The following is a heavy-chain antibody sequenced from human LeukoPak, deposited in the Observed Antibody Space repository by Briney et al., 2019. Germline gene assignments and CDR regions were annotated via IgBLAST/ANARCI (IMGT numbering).Heavy chain of an antibody. D-gene: IGHD1-26*01. V-gene: IGHV3-23*01. CDR3: SRERVWAFDY. Sequence: GGSLRLSCAVSGITLSNYGMSWVRQAPGKGLEWVAGISDSGGRTNYADSVKGRFTISRDNAKNSLFLQMDSLRAEDTAIYYCSRERVWAFDYWGQGNLVTVSS. CDR1: GITLSNYG. CDR2: ISDSGGRT. J-gene: IGHJ4*02.